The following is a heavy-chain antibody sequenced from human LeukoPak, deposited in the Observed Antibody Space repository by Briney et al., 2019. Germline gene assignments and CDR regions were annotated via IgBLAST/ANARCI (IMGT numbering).Heavy chain of an antibody. CDR1: GGSISSSRYY. J-gene: IGHJ5*02. CDR2: IYYSGST. Sequence: SETLSLTCTVSGGSISSSRYYWGWIRQPPGKGLEWIGSIYYSGSTYYNPSLKSRVTISVDTSKNQFSLKLSSVTAADTAVYYCARLDGGIVLMVSPWGQGTLVTVSS. V-gene: IGHV4-39*01. CDR3: ARLDGGIVLMVSP. D-gene: IGHD2-8*01.